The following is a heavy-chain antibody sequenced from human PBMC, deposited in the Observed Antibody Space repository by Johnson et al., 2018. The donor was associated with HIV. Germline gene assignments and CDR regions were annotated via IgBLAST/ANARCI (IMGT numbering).Heavy chain of an antibody. J-gene: IGHJ3*01. D-gene: IGHD2-8*01. Sequence: VQLVESGGGLVQPGGSLRLSCAASGFTVSRNYMSWVRQAPGKGLEWVSVLYSGGSTYYADSVKGRFTISRDNSKNTLYLQMNSLRAEDTAVYYCATRGFYCTDGVCHGVFDFWGQGTVVSVSS. CDR1: GFTVSRNY. V-gene: IGHV3-66*01. CDR3: ATRGFYCTDGVCHGVFDF. CDR2: LYSGGST.